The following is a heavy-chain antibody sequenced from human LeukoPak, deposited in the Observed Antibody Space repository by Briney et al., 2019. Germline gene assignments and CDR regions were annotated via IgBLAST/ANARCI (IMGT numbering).Heavy chain of an antibody. CDR1: GFTFMNYI. CDR2: ICLGVGLT. V-gene: IGHV3-23*01. Sequence: GRSLRLSCSGSGFTFMNYITGGVRHAPEKSLEWVSSICLGVGLTHSADPVKGRFIISSDMNTLFLQMNTLRPEDTAMYYCARKITMVRGPLIKGYFDLWGRGTLVSVSS. D-gene: IGHD3-10*01. CDR3: ARKITMVRGPLIKGYFDL. J-gene: IGHJ2*01.